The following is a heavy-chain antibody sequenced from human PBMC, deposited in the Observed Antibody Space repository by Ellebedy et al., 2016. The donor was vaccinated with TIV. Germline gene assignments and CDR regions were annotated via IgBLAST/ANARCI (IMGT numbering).Heavy chain of an antibody. CDR1: GYTFTSYG. Sequence: AASVKVSCKASGYTFTSYGISWVRQAPGQGLEWMGWISAYNGNTNYAQKLQGRVTMTTDTSTSTAYMELRSLRSDDTAVYYCARDLEEDIVVVPAAMRYYYYGMDVWGQGTTVTVSS. J-gene: IGHJ6*02. CDR2: ISAYNGNT. V-gene: IGHV1-18*01. D-gene: IGHD2-2*01. CDR3: ARDLEEDIVVVPAAMRYYYYGMDV.